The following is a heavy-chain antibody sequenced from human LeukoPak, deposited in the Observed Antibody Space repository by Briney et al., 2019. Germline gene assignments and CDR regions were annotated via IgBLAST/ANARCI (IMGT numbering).Heavy chain of an antibody. CDR2: MNPNSGNT. CDR1: GYTFTSYD. Sequence: GASVKVSCKASGYTFTSYDINWVRQATGQGLEWMGWMNPNSGNTGYAQKFQGRVTMTRNTSISTAYMELSSLRSEDTAVYYCARAPYDILTGYYYYYCGMDVWGQGTTVTVSS. J-gene: IGHJ6*02. CDR3: ARAPYDILTGYYYYYCGMDV. V-gene: IGHV1-8*01. D-gene: IGHD3-9*01.